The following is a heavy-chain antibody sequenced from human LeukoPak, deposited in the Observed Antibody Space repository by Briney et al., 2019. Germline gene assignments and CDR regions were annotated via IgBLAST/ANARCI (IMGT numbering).Heavy chain of an antibody. J-gene: IGHJ4*02. CDR1: RFTFGDYL. CDR3: SRGSGWLPVY. V-gene: IGHV3-49*03. CDR2: ISGGTT. Sequence: GGSLRLSCTASRFTFGDYLMSWFRQAPGKGLEWIGFISGGTTEYAASVKGRFTISRDDSTSIAYLQMNSLTTEDTAVYYCSRGSGWLPVYWGQGTLVTVSS. D-gene: IGHD6-19*01.